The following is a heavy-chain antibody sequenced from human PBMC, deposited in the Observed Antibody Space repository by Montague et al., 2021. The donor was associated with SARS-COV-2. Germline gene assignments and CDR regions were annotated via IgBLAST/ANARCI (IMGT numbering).Heavy chain of an antibody. D-gene: IGHD6-13*01. CDR3: ARDRFIAGGRLPHGFDP. Sequence: SETLSLTCSVSGGPISGYYRSWIRQSPGKGLEWIGYIYYSEGTIXNPSLKSRVIISVDTSKSQFSLKLSSVTAADTAVYYCARDRFIAGGRLPHGFDPWGQGTLVTVSS. V-gene: IGHV4-59*01. CDR1: GGPISGYY. J-gene: IGHJ5*02. CDR2: IYYSEGT.